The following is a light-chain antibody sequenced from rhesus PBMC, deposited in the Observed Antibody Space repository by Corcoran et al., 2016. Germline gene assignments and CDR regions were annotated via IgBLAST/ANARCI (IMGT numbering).Light chain of an antibody. J-gene: IGKJ1*01. CDR3: QQHNSYPPT. Sequence: DIQMTQSPSSLSASVGDRFTITCQASQGISNWLACTQQKPGKAPKLLIYAAPSLQSRVTTRLISSGSVTTFTLTISSLQPKGVATYYCQQHNSYPPTYCQGTKVKI. CDR1: QGISNW. V-gene: IGKV1S4*01. CDR2: AAP.